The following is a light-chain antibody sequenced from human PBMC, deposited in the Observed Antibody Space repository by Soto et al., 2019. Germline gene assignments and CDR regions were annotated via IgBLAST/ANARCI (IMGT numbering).Light chain of an antibody. J-gene: IGLJ1*01. V-gene: IGLV1-40*01. Sequence: QSALTQPPSVSGAPGQRVTISCTGSSSNIGAGYDVHWYQQLPATAPKLLIYGNNNRPSGVPDRISGSRSGTSASLSITGLQAEDEADYHCQSYDSSLSVYVFGTGTQLTVL. CDR3: QSYDSSLSVYV. CDR1: SSNIGAGYD. CDR2: GNN.